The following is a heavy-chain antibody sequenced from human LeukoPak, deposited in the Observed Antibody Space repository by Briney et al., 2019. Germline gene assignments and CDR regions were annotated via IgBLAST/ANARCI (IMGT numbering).Heavy chain of an antibody. V-gene: IGHV4-39*01. CDR3: ARHLGYCSSTSCQPYYFDY. J-gene: IGHJ4*02. CDR1: GGSISSSSYY. Sequence: SETLTLTCTVSGGSISSSSYYWGWIRQPPGKGLEWIGRIYYSGSTYYNPSLKSRVTISVDTSKNQFSLKLSSVTAADTAVHYCARHLGYCSSTSCQPYYFDYWGQGTLVTVSS. D-gene: IGHD2-2*01. CDR2: IYYSGST.